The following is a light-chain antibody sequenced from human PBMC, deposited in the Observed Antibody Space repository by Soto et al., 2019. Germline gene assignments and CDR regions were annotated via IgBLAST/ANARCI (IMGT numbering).Light chain of an antibody. Sequence: QSALTQPRSVSGSPGQSVTISCTGTSSDVGGYNYVSWYQQHPGKAPKLMIYDVSKRPSGVPDRFSGSKSGNTASLTISGLQVEDEADYYCQSYDSSLSGYVFGTGTKLTVL. CDR3: QSYDSSLSGYV. CDR2: DVS. J-gene: IGLJ1*01. V-gene: IGLV2-11*01. CDR1: SSDVGGYNY.